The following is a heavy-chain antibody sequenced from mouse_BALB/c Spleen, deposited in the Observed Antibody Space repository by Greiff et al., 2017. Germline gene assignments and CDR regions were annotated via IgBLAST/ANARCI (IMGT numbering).Heavy chain of an antibody. CDR2: IRLKSNNYAT. V-gene: IGHV6-6*02. CDR3: TRTYDGYYHWYFDV. J-gene: IGHJ1*01. CDR1: GFTFSNYW. Sequence: EVKLMESGGGLVQPGGSMKLSCVASGFTFSNYWMNWVRQSPEKGLEWVAEIRLKSNNYATHYAESVKGRFTISRDDSKSSVYLQMNNLRAEDTGIYYCTRTYDGYYHWYFDVWGAGTTVTVSS. D-gene: IGHD2-3*01.